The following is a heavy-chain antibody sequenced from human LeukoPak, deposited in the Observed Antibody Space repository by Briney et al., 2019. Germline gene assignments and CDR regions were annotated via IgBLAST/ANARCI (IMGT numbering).Heavy chain of an antibody. CDR3: ARYYDFWSGYPPDGFDP. J-gene: IGHJ5*02. V-gene: IGHV3-48*01. CDR2: ISDSSDSI. D-gene: IGHD3-3*01. Sequence: GGSLRLSCAASGITFSAYIMNWVRQPPGKGLEWVSYISDSSDSIFYADSVKGRFTISRDNAKNSLYLQMNSLRAEDTAVYYCARYYDFWSGYPPDGFDPWGQGTLVTVSS. CDR1: GITFSAYI.